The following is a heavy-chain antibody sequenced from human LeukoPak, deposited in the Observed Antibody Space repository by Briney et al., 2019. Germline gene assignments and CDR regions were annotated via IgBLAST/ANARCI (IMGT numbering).Heavy chain of an antibody. CDR3: ARDRVYYYDSSDEVGDDAFDI. D-gene: IGHD3-22*01. V-gene: IGHV1-46*01. Sequence: ASVKVSCKASGYTFTSYYMHWVRQAPGQGLEWMGIINPSGGSTSYAQKFQGRVTMTRVTSTSTVYMELSSLRSEDTAVYYCARDRVYYYDSSDEVGDDAFDIWGQGTMVTVSS. J-gene: IGHJ3*02. CDR2: INPSGGST. CDR1: GYTFTSYY.